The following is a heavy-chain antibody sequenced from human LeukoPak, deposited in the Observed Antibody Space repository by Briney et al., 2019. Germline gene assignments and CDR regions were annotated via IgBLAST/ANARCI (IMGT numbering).Heavy chain of an antibody. J-gene: IGHJ6*02. V-gene: IGHV4-31*03. CDR2: IYYSGST. D-gene: IGHD2/OR15-2a*01. Sequence: PSQTLSLTCSVSDASINSGGIYWSWIRQHPGKGLEWIGSIYYSGSTYYNPSLKSRVTMSVDTSKNQFSLKLSSVTAADTAVYYCARLFFYNGMDVWGQGTTVTVS. CDR1: DASINSGGIY. CDR3: ARLFFYNGMDV.